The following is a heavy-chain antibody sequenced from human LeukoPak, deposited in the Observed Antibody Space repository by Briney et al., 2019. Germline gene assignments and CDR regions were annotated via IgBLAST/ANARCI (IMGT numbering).Heavy chain of an antibody. Sequence: SGGSLGLSCAASGFSFSTYWMSWVRQAPGKGLEWVANIKQDGSEKYYVDSVKGRFTISRDNAKNSLYLQMNSLRAEDTAVYYCARSERGRYFDWLFNYWGQGTLVTVSS. CDR3: ARSERGRYFDWLFNY. CDR2: IKQDGSEK. CDR1: GFSFSTYW. J-gene: IGHJ4*02. D-gene: IGHD3-9*01. V-gene: IGHV3-7*04.